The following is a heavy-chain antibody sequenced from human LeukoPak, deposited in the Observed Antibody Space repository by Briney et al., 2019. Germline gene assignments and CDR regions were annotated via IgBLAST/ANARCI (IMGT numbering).Heavy chain of an antibody. J-gene: IGHJ4*02. CDR2: INPNSGGT. V-gene: IGHV1-2*02. D-gene: IGHD3-3*01. CDR3: ARVRFLEWPEAFDY. CDR1: GYTFTGYY. Sequence: ASVKVSCKASGYTFTGYYMHWVRQAPGQGLGWMGWINPNSGGTNYAQKFQGRVTMTRDTSISTAYMELSRLRSDDTAVYYCARVRFLEWPEAFDYWGQGTLVTVSS.